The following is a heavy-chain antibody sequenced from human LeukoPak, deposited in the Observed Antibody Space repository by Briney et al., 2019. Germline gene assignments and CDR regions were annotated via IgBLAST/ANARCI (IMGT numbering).Heavy chain of an antibody. CDR2: IIPIFGTA. J-gene: IGHJ6*04. D-gene: IGHD6-13*01. Sequence: SVKVSCKASGGTFSSYAISWVRQAPGQGLEWMGGIIPIFGTANYAQKFQGRVTITADKSTSTAYMELSSLRSEDTAVYYCARVGPQRLVPFYYYGMDVWGKGTTVTVSS. V-gene: IGHV1-69*06. CDR1: GGTFSSYA. CDR3: ARVGPQRLVPFYYYGMDV.